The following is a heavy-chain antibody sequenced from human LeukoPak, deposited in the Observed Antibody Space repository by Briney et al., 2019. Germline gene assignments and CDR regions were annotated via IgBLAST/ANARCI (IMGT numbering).Heavy chain of an antibody. CDR2: MNPNSGNT. J-gene: IGHJ4*02. CDR1: GYTFTSYD. CDR3: AKVRILGYYYGWDFDY. V-gene: IGHV1-8*03. D-gene: IGHD3-10*01. Sequence: GASVKVSCKASGYTFTSYDINWVRQATGQGLEWMGWMNPNSGNTGYAQKFQGRVTITRNTSISTAYMELSSLRSEDTAVYYCAKVRILGYYYGWDFDYWGQGTLVTVSS.